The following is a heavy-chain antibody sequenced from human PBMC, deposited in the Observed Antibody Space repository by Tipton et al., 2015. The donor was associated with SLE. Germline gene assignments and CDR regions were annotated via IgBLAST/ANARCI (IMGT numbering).Heavy chain of an antibody. CDR2: IYHSGST. Sequence: TLSLTCAVSGYSISSGYYWGWIRQPPGKGLEWIGSIYHSGSTYYNPSLKSRVTISVDTSKNQFSLKLSSVTAADTAVYYCARGLEWLPRGAFDIWGQGTMVTVSS. J-gene: IGHJ3*02. D-gene: IGHD3-3*01. CDR1: GYSISSGYY. V-gene: IGHV4-38-2*01. CDR3: ARGLEWLPRGAFDI.